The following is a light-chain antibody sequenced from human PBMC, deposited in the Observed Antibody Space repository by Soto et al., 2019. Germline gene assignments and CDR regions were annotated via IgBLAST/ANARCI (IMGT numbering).Light chain of an antibody. V-gene: IGKV3-20*01. CDR1: QSVDSTY. CDR2: ATS. J-gene: IGKJ2*01. Sequence: EIVLTQSPGTLSLSPGERATLSCRASQSVDSTYLAWYQQKPDQSPRLLIYATSPRAAGIPDTLSGSGPGTDFTLIFSRLRPDDVDVYYCQQYDTSPPMYTFGEGTKVEIK. CDR3: QQYDTSPPMYT.